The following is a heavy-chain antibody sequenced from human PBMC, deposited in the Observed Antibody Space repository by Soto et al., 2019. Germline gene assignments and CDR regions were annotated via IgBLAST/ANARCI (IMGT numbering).Heavy chain of an antibody. CDR1: GYTFTGYY. V-gene: IGHV1-2*04. Sequence: ASVKVSCKASGYTFTGYYMHWVRQAPGQGLEWMGWINPNSGGTNYAQKFQGWVTMTRDTSISTAYMELSRLRSDDTAVYYCARVESGCTNGVCYTPGPGYVMDVWGQGTTVTVSS. J-gene: IGHJ6*02. CDR2: INPNSGGT. D-gene: IGHD2-8*01. CDR3: ARVESGCTNGVCYTPGPGYVMDV.